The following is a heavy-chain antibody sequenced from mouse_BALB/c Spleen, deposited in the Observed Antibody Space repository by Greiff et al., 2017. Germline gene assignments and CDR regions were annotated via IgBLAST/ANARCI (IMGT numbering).Heavy chain of an antibody. J-gene: IGHJ4*01. CDR2: IYWDDDK. V-gene: IGHV8-12*01. CDR1: GFSLSTSGMG. CDR3: ARNGYDGAMDY. D-gene: IGHD2-2*01. Sequence: QVTLKECGPGILQPSQTLSLTCSFSGFSLSTSGMGVSWIRQPSGKGLEWLAHIYWDDDKRYNPSLKSRLTISKDTSRNQVFLKITSVDTADTATYYCARNGYDGAMDYWGQGTSVTVSS.